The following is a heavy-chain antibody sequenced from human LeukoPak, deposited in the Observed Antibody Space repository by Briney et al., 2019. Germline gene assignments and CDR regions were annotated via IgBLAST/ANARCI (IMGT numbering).Heavy chain of an antibody. J-gene: IGHJ4*02. D-gene: IGHD2-15*01. Sequence: GGSLRLSCAASGFTFSSYSMNWVRQAPGKGLEWVSSISSSSSYIYYADSVKGRFTISRDNAKNSLYLQMDSLGGEDTAVYYCMTGVSGATHDGYWGQGTLVTVSS. CDR2: ISSSSSYI. V-gene: IGHV3-21*03. CDR3: MTGVSGATHDGY. CDR1: GFTFSSYS.